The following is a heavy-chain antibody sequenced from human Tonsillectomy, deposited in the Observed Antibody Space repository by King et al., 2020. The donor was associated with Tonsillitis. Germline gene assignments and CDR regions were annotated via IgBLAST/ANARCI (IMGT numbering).Heavy chain of an antibody. CDR1: GGSISSRSYY. CDR3: ARRPYYYDASGYYPWAFDI. Sequence: QLQESGPGLVKPSEALSLTCTVSGGSISSRSYYWGWIRQPPGKGLEWIGGIYYTGSTYYNPSLRSRATVSVDTSKNQVSLKLSSVTAADTAVYHCARRPYYYDASGYYPWAFDIWGRGTMVTVSS. CDR2: IYYTGST. J-gene: IGHJ3*02. D-gene: IGHD3-22*01. V-gene: IGHV4-39*01.